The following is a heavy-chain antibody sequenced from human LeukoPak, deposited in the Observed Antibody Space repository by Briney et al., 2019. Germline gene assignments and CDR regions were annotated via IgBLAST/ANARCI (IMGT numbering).Heavy chain of an antibody. Sequence: GGSLRLSCAASGFTFSNYWMNWVRQAPGKGLEWVANIKQDGGEKYYMDSVKGRFTVSRDNARNSLYLQMNSLRTEDTAVYHCTRPSSTTGTTFWFDPWGQGTLVTVSS. CDR1: GFTFSNYW. CDR2: IKQDGGEK. V-gene: IGHV3-7*03. D-gene: IGHD1-1*01. CDR3: TRPSSTTGTTFWFDP. J-gene: IGHJ5*02.